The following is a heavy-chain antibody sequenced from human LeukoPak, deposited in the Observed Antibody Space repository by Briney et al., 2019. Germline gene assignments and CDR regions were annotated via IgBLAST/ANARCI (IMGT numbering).Heavy chain of an antibody. V-gene: IGHV4-34*01. Sequence: SETLSLTCAVYGGSFSGYYWSWIRQPPGKGLEWIGEINHSGSTNYNPSLKSRVTISVDTSKNQFSLKLSSVTAADTAVYYCARDQRYYDILTGYYHYYGMDVWGQGTTVTVSS. CDR3: ARDQRYYDILTGYYHYYGMDV. D-gene: IGHD3-9*01. CDR1: GGSFSGYY. CDR2: INHSGST. J-gene: IGHJ6*02.